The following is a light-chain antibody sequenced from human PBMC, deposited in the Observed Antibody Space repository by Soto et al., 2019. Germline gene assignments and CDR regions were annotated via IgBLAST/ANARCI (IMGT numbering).Light chain of an antibody. CDR2: AAS. CDR3: QQYTSYSRT. Sequence: IQLTQSPSSLSASVGDRVTITCRASQGISSYLAWYQQKPGKAPKLLIYAASTLQSGVPSRFSGSGSGTEFTLTISSLQPDDFATYYCQQYTSYSRTFGQGTKVDI. J-gene: IGKJ1*01. V-gene: IGKV1-9*01. CDR1: QGISSY.